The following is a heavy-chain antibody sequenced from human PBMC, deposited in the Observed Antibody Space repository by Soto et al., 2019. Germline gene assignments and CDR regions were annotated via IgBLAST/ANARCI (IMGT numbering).Heavy chain of an antibody. J-gene: IGHJ4*02. CDR1: GFTFSSYS. CDR3: ASGIAVAGYYFDY. CDR2: ISSSSSYI. V-gene: IGHV3-21*01. D-gene: IGHD6-19*01. Sequence: EVQLVESGGGLVKPGGSLRLSCAASGFTFSSYSMNWVRQAPGKGLEWVSSISSSSSYIYYADSVKGRFIISRDNAKNSLYLQMNSLRAEDTAVYYCASGIAVAGYYFDYWGQGTLVTVSS.